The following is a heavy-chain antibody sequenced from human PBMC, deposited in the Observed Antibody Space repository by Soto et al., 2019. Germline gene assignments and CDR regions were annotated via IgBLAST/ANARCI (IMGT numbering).Heavy chain of an antibody. D-gene: IGHD6-19*01. J-gene: IGHJ6*02. CDR2: IIPIFGTA. CDR1: GRTVSSYA. CDR3: ARDRSEQWLVRRSNYGMDV. V-gene: IGHV1-69*13. Sequence: SGKVSCKASGRTVSSYAISCVRRAPGQVLEWMGGIIPIFGTANYAQKFQGRVTITADESTSTAYMELSSLRSEDTAVYYCARDRSEQWLVRRSNYGMDVWGQGTTVTVSS.